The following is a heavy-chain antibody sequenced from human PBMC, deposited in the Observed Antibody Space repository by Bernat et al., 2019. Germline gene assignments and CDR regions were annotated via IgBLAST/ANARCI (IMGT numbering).Heavy chain of an antibody. D-gene: IGHD5-18*01. CDR2: IYYSGST. V-gene: IGHV4-34*01. Sequence: QVQLQQWGAGLLKPSETLSLTCAVYGESFSGSYWSWIRQPPGKGLEWIGSIYYSGSTYYNPSLKSRVTISVDTSKNQFSLKLSSVTAADTAVYYCARLFTGGYSYGYDYWGQGTLVTVSS. J-gene: IGHJ4*02. CDR3: ARLFTGGYSYGYDY. CDR1: GESFSGSY.